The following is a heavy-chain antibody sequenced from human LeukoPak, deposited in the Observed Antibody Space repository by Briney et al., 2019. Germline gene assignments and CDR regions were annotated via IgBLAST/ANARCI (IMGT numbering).Heavy chain of an antibody. Sequence: SETLSLTCTVSGGSISSSSYHWGWIRQPPGKGLEWIGSIYYSGSTYYNPSLQSRVTISVDTSKNQFSLKLSSVTAADTAVYYCARLFGGYFDWSLPYYFDYWGQGTLVTVSS. D-gene: IGHD3-9*01. CDR1: GGSISSSSYH. J-gene: IGHJ4*02. CDR2: IYYSGST. V-gene: IGHV4-39*01. CDR3: ARLFGGYFDWSLPYYFDY.